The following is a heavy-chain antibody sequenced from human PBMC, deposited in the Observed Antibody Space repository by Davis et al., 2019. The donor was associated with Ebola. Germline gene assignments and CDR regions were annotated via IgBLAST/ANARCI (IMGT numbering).Heavy chain of an antibody. D-gene: IGHD5-12*01. CDR1: GFTFSSYG. V-gene: IGHV3-21*01. J-gene: IGHJ4*02. Sequence: GGSLRLSCAASGFTFSSYGMHWVRQAPGKGLEWVSSISSSSSYIYYADSVKGRFTISRDNAKNSLYLQMNSLRAEDTAVYYCARVRRGGYDYDYWGQGTLVTVSS. CDR3: ARVRRGGYDYDY. CDR2: ISSSSSYI.